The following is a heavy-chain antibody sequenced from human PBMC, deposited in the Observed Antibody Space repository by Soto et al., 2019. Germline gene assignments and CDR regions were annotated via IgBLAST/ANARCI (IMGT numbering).Heavy chain of an antibody. Sequence: QVQLVQSGAELKKPGSSVKVSCKASGGTFGNFAISWVRQAPGQGPEWVAGIIHIYGTANYADDFRGRITLTVDESTATAYLELSSLRSEDTAIYYCATRTRDGYNYWYFDLWGRGTQVTVS. CDR3: ATRTRDGYNYWYFDL. CDR2: IIHIYGTA. J-gene: IGHJ2*01. V-gene: IGHV1-69*01. D-gene: IGHD2-21*02. CDR1: GGTFGNFA.